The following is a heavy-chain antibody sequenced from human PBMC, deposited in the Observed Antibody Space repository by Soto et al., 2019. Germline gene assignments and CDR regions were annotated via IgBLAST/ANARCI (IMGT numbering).Heavy chain of an antibody. CDR1: GFTFDDYA. J-gene: IGHJ3*02. CDR3: AKDSGDSSSWYAFDI. D-gene: IGHD6-13*01. CDR2: ISWNSGSI. V-gene: IGHV3-9*01. Sequence: GGSLRLSCAASGFTFDDYAMHWVRQAPGKGLEWVSGISWNSGSIGYADSVKGRFTISRDNAKNSLYLQMNSLRAEDTALYYCAKDSGDSSSWYAFDIWGQGTMVTVSS.